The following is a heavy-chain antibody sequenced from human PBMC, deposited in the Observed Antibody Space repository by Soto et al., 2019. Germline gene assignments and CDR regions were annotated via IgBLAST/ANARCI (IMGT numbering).Heavy chain of an antibody. Sequence: EVQLLESGGGMVEPRGSLKLSCAASGFSFGTDVMNWVRQAPGKGLEWVSGISGRSGRVYSADSVKGRFTISRDNSRNTLYLQMNSLRADDMAIYYCAMTRLYDTGTNDYHRDALDIWGQGTQVIVSS. V-gene: IGHV3-23*01. J-gene: IGHJ3*02. CDR2: ISGRSGRV. CDR1: GFSFGTDV. D-gene: IGHD2-8*01. CDR3: AMTRLYDTGTNDYHRDALDI.